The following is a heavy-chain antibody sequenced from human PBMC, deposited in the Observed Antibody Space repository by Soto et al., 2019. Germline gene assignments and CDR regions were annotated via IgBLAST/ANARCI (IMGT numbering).Heavy chain of an antibody. V-gene: IGHV5-10-1*01. CDR1: GYSFTSYW. CDR3: ARQRDGYKGRIDY. D-gene: IGHD5-12*01. CDR2: IDPSDSYT. J-gene: IGHJ4*02. Sequence: GESLKISCKGSGYSFTSYWISWVRQMPGKGLEWMGRIDPSDSYTNYSPSFQGHVTISADKSISTAYLQWSSLKASGTAMYYCARQRDGYKGRIDYWGQGTLVTVSS.